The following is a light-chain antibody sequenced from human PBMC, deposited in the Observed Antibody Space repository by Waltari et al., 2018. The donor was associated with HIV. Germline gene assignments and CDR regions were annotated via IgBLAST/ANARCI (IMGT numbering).Light chain of an antibody. CDR2: DAS. CDR1: QSVSSN. CDR3: QQYNNWQGT. J-gene: IGKJ2*02. V-gene: IGKV3-15*01. Sequence: IVMTQSPATLSLSPGERASLSCRASQSVSSNLAWYQQKLGQSPRLRIYDASTRATGIPVRFSGSGYGTEFNLTISSLKSEDFAVYYCQQYNNWQGTFGQGTKLEIK.